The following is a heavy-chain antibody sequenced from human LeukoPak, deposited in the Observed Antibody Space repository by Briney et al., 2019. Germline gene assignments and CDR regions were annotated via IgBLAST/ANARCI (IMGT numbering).Heavy chain of an antibody. CDR2: ISYSGAGT. V-gene: IGHV3-23*01. Sequence: AGSLRLSCAASGFTFSTHSRSWIRQAPGKGLEWVSAISYSGAGTFYASFGNGRTTISGANSKHTLLLQRNILRAEAPAVYCCAKRYASASYYFAYWGQGCLVTVSS. D-gene: IGHD2-2*01. CDR3: AKRYASASYYFAY. J-gene: IGHJ4*02. CDR1: GFTFSTHS.